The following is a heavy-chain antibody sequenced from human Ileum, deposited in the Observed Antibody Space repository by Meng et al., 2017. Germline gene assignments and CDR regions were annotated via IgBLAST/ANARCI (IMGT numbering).Heavy chain of an antibody. V-gene: IGHV3-21*01. CDR3: ARPSHDVFAVFPF. J-gene: IGHJ3*01. CDR2: ISSIRNSFF. CDR1: GFTFSNYN. D-gene: IGHD3-3*01. Sequence: GESLKISCAASGFTFSNYNMHWVRQAPGKGLEWVSTISSIRNSFFYYADSVKGRFTISRDDAKNSLFLQMDRLRAEDTGVYYCARPSHDVFAVFPFWGQGTMVTVSS.